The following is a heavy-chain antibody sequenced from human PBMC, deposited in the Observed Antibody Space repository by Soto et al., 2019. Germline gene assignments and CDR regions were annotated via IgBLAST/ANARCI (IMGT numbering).Heavy chain of an antibody. Sequence: ASVKVSCKASGYTFTSYSMHWVRQATGQSLEWMGWINPSNGNTNYSQKFQGRVTMTRNTSISTAYMELSSLRSEDTAVYYCARTGISVDIWGQGTMVTVSS. CDR3: ARTGISVDI. D-gene: IGHD3-3*02. V-gene: IGHV1-8*02. CDR1: GYTFTSYS. CDR2: INPSNGNT. J-gene: IGHJ3*02.